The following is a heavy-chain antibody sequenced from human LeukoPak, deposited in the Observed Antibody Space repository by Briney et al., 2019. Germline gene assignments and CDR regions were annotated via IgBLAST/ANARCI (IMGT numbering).Heavy chain of an antibody. CDR3: ATAGYSSGWYDGYYYYGMDV. V-gene: IGHV1-24*01. CDR2: FDPEDGET. J-gene: IGHJ6*02. CDR1: GYTLPELS. D-gene: IGHD6-19*01. Sequence: ASVKVSCKVSGYTLPELSMHWVRQPPSRELEWMGRFDPEDGETIYAQKFQGRVNMTEDTSTETAYMELSSLRSEDTAVYYCATAGYSSGWYDGYYYYGMDVWGQGTTVTVSS.